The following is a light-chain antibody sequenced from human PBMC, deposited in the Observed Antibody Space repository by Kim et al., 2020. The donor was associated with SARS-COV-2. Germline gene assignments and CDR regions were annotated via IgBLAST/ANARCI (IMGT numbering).Light chain of an antibody. CDR2: GDD. V-gene: IGLV3-19*01. J-gene: IGLJ2*01. Sequence: SSELTQDPAVSVALGQTVRITCQGDSLRTYYASWYQQKPGQAPVLVMYGDDNRPSGIPDRFSGSNSGNTASLTITGAQAEAEADYYCNSRDSSGNYVVFG. CDR1: SLRTYY. CDR3: NSRDSSGNYVV.